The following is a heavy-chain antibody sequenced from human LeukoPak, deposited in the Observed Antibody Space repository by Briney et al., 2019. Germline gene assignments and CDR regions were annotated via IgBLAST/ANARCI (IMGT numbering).Heavy chain of an antibody. J-gene: IGHJ6*03. V-gene: IGHV3-64*01. CDR1: GFTFSSYA. D-gene: IGHD3-3*01. CDR3: ARARLYYDFWSGYYTDIGDYYYMDV. CDR2: ISSNGGST. Sequence: GGSLRLSCAASGFTFSSYAMHWVRQAPAKGLEYVSAISSNGGSTYYANSVKGRFTISRDNSKNTLYLQMGSLRAEDMAVYYCARARLYYDFWSGYYTDIGDYYYMDVWGKGTTVTVSS.